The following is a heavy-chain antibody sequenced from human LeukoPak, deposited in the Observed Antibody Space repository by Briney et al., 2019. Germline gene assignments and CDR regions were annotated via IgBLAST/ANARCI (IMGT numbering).Heavy chain of an antibody. CDR3: AKQQVRGVIITNPEDFDY. CDR1: GYTFTGYY. Sequence: GASVKVSCKASGYTFTGYYMHWVQQAPGQGLEWMGRINPNSGGTNYAQKFQGRVTMTRDTSISTAYMELSRLRSDDTAVYYCAKQQVRGVIITNPEDFDYWGQGTLVTVSS. J-gene: IGHJ4*02. V-gene: IGHV1-2*06. CDR2: INPNSGGT. D-gene: IGHD3-10*01.